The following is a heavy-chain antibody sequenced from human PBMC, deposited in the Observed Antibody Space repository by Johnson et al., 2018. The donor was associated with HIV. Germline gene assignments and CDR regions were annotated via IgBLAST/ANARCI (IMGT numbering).Heavy chain of an antibody. CDR3: VSREWELHAFDI. D-gene: IGHD1-26*01. CDR2: IWYDGSNK. Sequence: QVQLVESGGGVVQPGRSLRLSCAASGFTFSSYGMHWVRQAPGKGLEWVAVIWYDGSNKHYADSVKGRFTISKDNAKNSLYLQMNSLRAEDTAVYYCVSREWELHAFDIWGQGTMVTVSS. CDR1: GFTFSSYG. J-gene: IGHJ3*02. V-gene: IGHV3-33*03.